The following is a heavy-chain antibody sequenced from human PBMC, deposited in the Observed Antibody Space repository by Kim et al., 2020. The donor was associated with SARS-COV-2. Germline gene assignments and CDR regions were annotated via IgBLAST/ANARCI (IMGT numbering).Heavy chain of an antibody. J-gene: IGHJ1*01. CDR3: ARGVVPAAIHGCFQH. V-gene: IGHV1-69*13. CDR2: IIPIFGTA. D-gene: IGHD2-2*02. CDR1: GGTFSSYA. Sequence: SVKVSCKASGGTFSSYAISWVRQAPGQGLEWMGGIIPIFGTANYAQKFQGRVTITADESTSTAYMELSSLRSEDTAVYYCARGVVPAAIHGCFQHWGQGTLVTVSS.